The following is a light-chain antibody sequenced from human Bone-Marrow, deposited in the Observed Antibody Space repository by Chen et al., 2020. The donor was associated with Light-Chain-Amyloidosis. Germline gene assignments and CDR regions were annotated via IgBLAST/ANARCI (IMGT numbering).Light chain of an antibody. J-gene: IGLJ2*01. CDR3: QSADSSGTYAVI. Sequence: SYELTQPPSVSVSPGQTARITCSGDDLPTKYAYWYQQKPGQAPVLVIHRDTERPSGISERFSGSSSGTTATLTISGVQAEDEADDHCQSADSSGTYAVIFVGGPKLTVL. CDR1: DLPTKY. V-gene: IGLV3-25*03. CDR2: RDT.